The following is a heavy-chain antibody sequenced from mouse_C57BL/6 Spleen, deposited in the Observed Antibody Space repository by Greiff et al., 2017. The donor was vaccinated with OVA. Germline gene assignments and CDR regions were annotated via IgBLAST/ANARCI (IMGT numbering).Heavy chain of an antibody. J-gene: IGHJ2*01. V-gene: IGHV5-16*01. Sequence: EVKLMESEGGLVQPGSSMKLSCTASGFTFSDYYMAWVRQVPEKGLEWVANINYDGSSTYYMDSLKSRFIISKDNAKNILYLQISSLMSYDTATYYCSRGGLYYFDYWGQGTTLTVSS. D-gene: IGHD3-1*01. CDR3: SRGGLYYFDY. CDR1: GFTFSDYY. CDR2: INYDGSST.